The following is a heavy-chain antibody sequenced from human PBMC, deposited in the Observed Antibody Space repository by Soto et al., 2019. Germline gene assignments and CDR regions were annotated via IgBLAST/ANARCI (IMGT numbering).Heavy chain of an antibody. D-gene: IGHD1-1*01. Sequence: GGSLRLSCAASGFTFSSYAMHWVRQAPGKGLEWVAVISYDGSNKYYADSVKGRFTISRDNSKNTLYLQMNSLRAEDTAVYYCARADLERGGIFDYWGQGTLVTVSS. J-gene: IGHJ4*02. CDR1: GFTFSSYA. CDR3: ARADLERGGIFDY. CDR2: ISYDGSNK. V-gene: IGHV3-30-3*01.